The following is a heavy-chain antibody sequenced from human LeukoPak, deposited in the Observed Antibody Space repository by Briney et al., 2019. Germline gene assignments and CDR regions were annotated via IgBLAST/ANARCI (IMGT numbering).Heavy chain of an antibody. V-gene: IGHV1-18*04. J-gene: IGHJ5*02. CDR3: ARGLEWLTRRHTWFDP. Sequence: ASVKVSCKASGDTFTGSYMHWVRQAPGQGLEWMGWISAYNGNTNYAQKLQGRVTMTTDTSTSTAYMELRSLRSDDTAVYYCARGLEWLTRRHTWFDPWGQGTLVTVSS. CDR2: ISAYNGNT. CDR1: GDTFTGSY. D-gene: IGHD3-3*01.